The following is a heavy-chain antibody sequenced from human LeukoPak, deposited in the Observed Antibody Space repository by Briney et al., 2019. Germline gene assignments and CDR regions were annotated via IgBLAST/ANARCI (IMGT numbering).Heavy chain of an antibody. J-gene: IGHJ4*02. CDR3: AREVGSWYYFDY. CDR2: INHSGST. V-gene: IGHV4-34*01. CDR1: GGSFSGYY. Sequence: SETLSLTCAVYGGSFSGYYWSWIRQPPGKGLEWIGEINHSGSTNYNPSLKSRVTISVDTPKSQFSLKLSSVTAADTAVYYCAREVGSWYYFDYWGQGTLVTVSS. D-gene: IGHD6-13*01.